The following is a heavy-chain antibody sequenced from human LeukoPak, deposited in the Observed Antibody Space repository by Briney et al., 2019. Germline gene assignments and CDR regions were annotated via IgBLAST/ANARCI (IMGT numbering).Heavy chain of an antibody. V-gene: IGHV4-34*01. CDR2: INHRGNT. J-gene: IGHJ4*02. CDR3: AARGGNIPPHSFDY. Sequence: SETLSLTCAVYGGSFSGYYWSWIRQPPGKGLEWIGEINHRGNTNYNPSVKSRVTISIDTSKNQFSLKLSSVTAADTAVYYCAARGGNIPPHSFDYWGQGTLVTVPS. D-gene: IGHD1/OR15-1a*01. CDR1: GGSFSGYY.